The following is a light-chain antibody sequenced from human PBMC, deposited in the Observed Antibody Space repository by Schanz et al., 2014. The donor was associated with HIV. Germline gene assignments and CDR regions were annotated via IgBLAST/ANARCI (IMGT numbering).Light chain of an antibody. CDR1: SSDVGGYNY. CDR2: DVS. J-gene: IGLJ3*02. Sequence: QSALTQPASVSGSPGQSITISCTRTSSDVGGYNYVSWYQQHPGKAPKLMIYDVSNRPSGVSNRFSGSQSGNTASLTISGLQAGDEADYYCSSYTTNGTWLFGGGTKLTVL. V-gene: IGLV2-14*03. CDR3: SSYTTNGTWL.